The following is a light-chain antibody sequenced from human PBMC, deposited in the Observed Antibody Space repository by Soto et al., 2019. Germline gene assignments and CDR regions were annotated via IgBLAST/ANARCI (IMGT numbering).Light chain of an antibody. V-gene: IGKV3-11*01. CDR3: QQRSN. CDR1: QSVSSY. J-gene: IGKJ5*01. CDR2: DAS. Sequence: EIVLTQSPATLSLSPGERATLSCRASQSVSSYLAWYQQRPGQAPRLLIYDASNRVTGIPARFSGSGSRTDFTLTISSLEPEDFAVYYCQQRSNFGQGTRLEIK.